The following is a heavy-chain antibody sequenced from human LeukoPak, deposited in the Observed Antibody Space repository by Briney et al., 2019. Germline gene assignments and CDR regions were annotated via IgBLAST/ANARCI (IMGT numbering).Heavy chain of an antibody. CDR1: GFTFDDYA. CDR2: LNWNSGGI. V-gene: IGHV3-9*01. J-gene: IGHJ4*02. CDR3: ASRDYGDYLDY. Sequence: GGSLRLSCAASGFTFDDYAMHWVRQAPGKGLEWVSGLNWNSGGIVYADSVKGRFTISRDNAKGSLYLQMNSLRAEDTAVYYCASRDYGDYLDYWGQGTLVTVSS. D-gene: IGHD4-17*01.